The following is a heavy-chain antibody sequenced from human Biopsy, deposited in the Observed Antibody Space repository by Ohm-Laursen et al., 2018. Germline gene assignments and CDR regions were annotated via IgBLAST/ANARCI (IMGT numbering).Heavy chain of an antibody. CDR1: GGTFSSFG. Sequence: SSEKVSCKPSGGTFSSFGISWVRQAPGQGLEWMGEINSMFGTTNYAQTFQGRVTITADESTSTAYMEVSSLRSEDTAVYYCAKRGVERGRPLAYWGQGTLVTVSS. CDR2: INSMFGTT. J-gene: IGHJ4*02. CDR3: AKRGVERGRPLAY. V-gene: IGHV1-69*01. D-gene: IGHD1-1*01.